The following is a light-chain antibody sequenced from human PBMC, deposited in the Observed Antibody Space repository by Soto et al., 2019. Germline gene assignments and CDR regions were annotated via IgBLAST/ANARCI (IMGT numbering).Light chain of an antibody. CDR3: QQHGNSPWT. V-gene: IGKV3-20*01. CDR1: QSVSSSY. CDR2: GAS. Sequence: EIVLTQSPSTLSLSPGEGITLSCRASQSVSSSYLAWYQQIPGRAPRLLIYGASTRATGIPDKFTGSGSGTDFTLTINRLEPEDFAVYYCQQHGNSPWTFGQGTKVEVK. J-gene: IGKJ1*01.